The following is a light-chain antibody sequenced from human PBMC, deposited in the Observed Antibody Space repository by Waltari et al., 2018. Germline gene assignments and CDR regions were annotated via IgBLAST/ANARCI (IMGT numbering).Light chain of an antibody. CDR2: GAS. CDR1: PSISSY. Sequence: EVVLTQSPATLSLSPGERAILSCRASPSISSYLEWYQQKPGQAPRLLIYGASNRATGIPARFSGSGSGTDFTLTISSLEPEDFAVYYCQQRSGGPTFGQGTKVEIK. CDR3: QQRSGGPT. V-gene: IGKV3-11*01. J-gene: IGKJ1*01.